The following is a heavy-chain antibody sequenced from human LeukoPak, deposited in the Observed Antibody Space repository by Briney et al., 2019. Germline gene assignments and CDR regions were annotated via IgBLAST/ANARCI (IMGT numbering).Heavy chain of an antibody. CDR1: GFSFSSYG. CDR2: ISYDGTNK. J-gene: IGHJ6*02. V-gene: IGHV3-30*18. Sequence: GGSLRLSCAASGFSFSSYGMHWVRRAPGKGLEWVAVISYDGTNKYYAESVKGRFTISRDNSKNTLYLQMNSLRAEDTAMYYCAKGRATGDPDYYGMDVWGQGTTVTVSS. CDR3: AKGRATGDPDYYGMDV. D-gene: IGHD7-27*01.